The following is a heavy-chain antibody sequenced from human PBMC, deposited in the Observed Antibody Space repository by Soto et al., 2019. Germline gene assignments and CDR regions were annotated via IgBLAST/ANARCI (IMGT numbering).Heavy chain of an antibody. CDR1: GFNFDDYS. D-gene: IGHD1-1*01. CDR3: VKGLQLLYDAFHV. Sequence: LRLSCVASGFNFDDYSMHWVRQAPGKGLEWVSTISWNSSTIVYADSVRGRFSISRDNARNTVYLQMTGLRPEDTALYHCVKGLQLLYDAFHVWGQGALVTVSS. J-gene: IGHJ3*01. V-gene: IGHV3-9*01. CDR2: ISWNSSTI.